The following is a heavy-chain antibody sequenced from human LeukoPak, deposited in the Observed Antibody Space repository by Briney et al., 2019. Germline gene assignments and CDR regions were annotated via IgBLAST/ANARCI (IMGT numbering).Heavy chain of an antibody. D-gene: IGHD1-14*01. V-gene: IGHV3-23*01. Sequence: PGGSLRLSCAASGFTFSSYAMSWVRQAPGKGLEWVSAINNSGGSTYYADSVKGRFAISRDNSKNTLYLQMNSLRAEDTAVYYCANGGGTVFDYWGQGTLVTVSS. CDR3: ANGGGTVFDY. CDR2: INNSGGST. CDR1: GFTFSSYA. J-gene: IGHJ4*02.